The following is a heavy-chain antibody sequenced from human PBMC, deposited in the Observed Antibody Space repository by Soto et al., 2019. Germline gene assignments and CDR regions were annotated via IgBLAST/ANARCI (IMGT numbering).Heavy chain of an antibody. CDR3: AREDDYYDSSGYFNWCDP. J-gene: IGHJ5*02. V-gene: IGHV4-31*03. CDR1: GGSISSGGYY. Sequence: SETLSLTCTVSGGSISSGGYYWSWIRQHPGKGLEWIGYIYYSGSTYYNPSLKSRVTISVDTSKNQFSLKLSSVTAADTAVYYCAREDDYYDSSGYFNWCDPWGQGTLVTVSS. D-gene: IGHD3-22*01. CDR2: IYYSGST.